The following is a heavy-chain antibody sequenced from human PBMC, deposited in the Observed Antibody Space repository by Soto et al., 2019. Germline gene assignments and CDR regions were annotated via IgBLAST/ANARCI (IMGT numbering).Heavy chain of an antibody. CDR1: GYRFTKYW. Sequence: GESLKISDKGSGYRFTKYWIIWDRQVLGKGLEWMGSIDACDSDTRYSPSFQGQVTISVDSSISTAYLQWSSLKASDTAIYYCARAPYNRNDGDFDFWGQGTPVTVSS. V-gene: IGHV5-51*03. J-gene: IGHJ4*02. CDR2: IDACDSDT. CDR3: ARAPYNRNDGDFDF. D-gene: IGHD1-1*01.